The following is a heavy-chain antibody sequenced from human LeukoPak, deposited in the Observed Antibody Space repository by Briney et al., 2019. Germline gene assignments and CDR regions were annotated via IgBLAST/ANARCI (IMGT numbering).Heavy chain of an antibody. D-gene: IGHD3-16*01. CDR1: GFTLKNYV. V-gene: IGHV3-23*01. CDR3: AKERHYYDPSGHSARGYHYDY. CDR2: LSASGGRT. Sequence: PGGSLRLSCAASGFTLKNYVMSWVRQAPGKGLEWVAALSASGGRTYYADSVKGRFTISRDNSKNTLYLQMDSLRAEDTAVYFCAKERHYYDPSGHSARGYHYDYWGQGTLVAVSS. J-gene: IGHJ4*02.